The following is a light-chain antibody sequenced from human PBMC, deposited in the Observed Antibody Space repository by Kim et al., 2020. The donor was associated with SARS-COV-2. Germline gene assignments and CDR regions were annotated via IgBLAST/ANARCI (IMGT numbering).Light chain of an antibody. CDR3: QQYDTSPLT. J-gene: IGKJ4*01. V-gene: IGKV3-20*01. CDR1: QSVNSNY. Sequence: SPGERATLSWRASQSVNSNYLAWYQQKPGQAPRLLIYGASSRATGIPDRFSGSGSGTDFTLTISRLEPEDFAVYYCQQYDTSPLTFGGGTKVDIK. CDR2: GAS.